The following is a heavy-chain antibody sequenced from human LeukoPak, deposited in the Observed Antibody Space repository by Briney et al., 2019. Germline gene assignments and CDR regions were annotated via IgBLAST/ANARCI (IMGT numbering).Heavy chain of an antibody. CDR2: INHSGST. CDR1: GGSFSGYY. J-gene: IGHJ5*02. Sequence: SETLSLTCAVYGGSFSGYYWSWVRQPPGEGLGWVGEINHSGSTNYSPSLKSRVTISVDTSKNQFSLKLSSVTAADTAVYYCARGSPVITMVRGVQSNWFDPWGQGTLVTVSS. D-gene: IGHD3-10*01. CDR3: ARGSPVITMVRGVQSNWFDP. V-gene: IGHV4-34*01.